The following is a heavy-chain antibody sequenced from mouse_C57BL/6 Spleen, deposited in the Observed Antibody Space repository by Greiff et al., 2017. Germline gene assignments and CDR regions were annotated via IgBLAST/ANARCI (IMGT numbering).Heavy chain of an antibody. Sequence: VQLQQSVAELVRPGASVKLSCTASGFNIKNNYMHWVKQRPEQGLEWIGRIDPANGNTKYEPKFQGKATITADTSSNTAYLQLSSLTSEDTAIYYCAFDLLWDGCYWGQGTTLTVSS. CDR3: AFDLLWDGCY. V-gene: IGHV14-3*01. CDR1: GFNIKNNY. CDR2: IDPANGNT. J-gene: IGHJ2*01. D-gene: IGHD2-1*01.